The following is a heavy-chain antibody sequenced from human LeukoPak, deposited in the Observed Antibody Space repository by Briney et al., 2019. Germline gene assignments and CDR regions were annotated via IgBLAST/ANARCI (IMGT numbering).Heavy chain of an antibody. CDR2: ISSSSSYI. D-gene: IGHD2-15*01. J-gene: IGHJ6*03. CDR1: GFTFSSYS. CDR3: ASGRYCSGGSCYPPYYYMDV. V-gene: IGHV3-21*01. Sequence: PGGSLRLSCAASGFTFSSYSMNWVRQAPGKGLEWVSSISSSSSYIYYADSVKGRFTISRDNAKNSLYLQMNSLRAEDTAVYYCASGRYCSGGSCYPPYYYMDVWGKGTTVTVSS.